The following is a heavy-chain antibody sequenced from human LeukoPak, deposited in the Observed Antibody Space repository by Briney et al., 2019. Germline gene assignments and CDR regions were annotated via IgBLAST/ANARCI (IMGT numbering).Heavy chain of an antibody. CDR1: GFTFSSYS. CDR2: ISSSSSTI. CDR3: ARGTSSRPAYYYYMDV. V-gene: IGHV3-48*01. D-gene: IGHD1-14*01. J-gene: IGHJ6*03. Sequence: GGSLRLSCAASGFTFSSYSMNWVRQAPGKGLEWVSYISSSSSTIYYADSVKGRFTISRDNAKNSLYLQMNSLRAEDTAVYYCARGTSSRPAYYYYMDVWGKGTTVTVSS.